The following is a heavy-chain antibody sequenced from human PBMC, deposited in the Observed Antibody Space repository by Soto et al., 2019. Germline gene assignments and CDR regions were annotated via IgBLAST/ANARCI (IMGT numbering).Heavy chain of an antibody. CDR2: IWYDGSNK. Sequence: PGWSLRLSCASSVFTFISYGMHWVRQAPGKGLEWVAVIWYDGSNKYYADSVKGRFTISRDNSKNTLYLQMNSLRAEDTAVYYCGRSPPWGVVVIDYWGQGTLVTVSS. J-gene: IGHJ4*02. CDR1: VFTFISYG. D-gene: IGHD3-22*01. CDR3: GRSPPWGVVVIDY. V-gene: IGHV3-33*01.